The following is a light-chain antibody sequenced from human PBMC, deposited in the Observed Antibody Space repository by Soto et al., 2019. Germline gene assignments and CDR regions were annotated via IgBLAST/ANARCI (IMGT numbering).Light chain of an antibody. V-gene: IGKV1-5*01. Sequence: DIQMTQSPSSLSASVGDRVTVTCRASLSIRSWLAWYQQKPGKAPKLLIYDASNLESGVPSRFSGSGSGTEFTLTISSLQPDDLATYYCQQYYSYSLTFGQGTKVDIK. CDR3: QQYYSYSLT. J-gene: IGKJ1*01. CDR1: LSIRSW. CDR2: DAS.